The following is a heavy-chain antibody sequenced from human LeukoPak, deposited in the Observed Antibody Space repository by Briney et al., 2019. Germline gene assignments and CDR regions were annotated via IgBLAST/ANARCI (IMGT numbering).Heavy chain of an antibody. J-gene: IGHJ4*02. D-gene: IGHD6-6*01. Sequence: GGSLRLSCAASGFTFSSYGMHWVRQAPGKGLEWVAFIRYDGSNKYYADSVKGRFTISRDNAKNSLYLQMNSLRAEDTAVYYCARHIAARTYTFDYWGQGTLVTVSS. CDR3: ARHIAARTYTFDY. CDR2: IRYDGSNK. CDR1: GFTFSSYG. V-gene: IGHV3-33*08.